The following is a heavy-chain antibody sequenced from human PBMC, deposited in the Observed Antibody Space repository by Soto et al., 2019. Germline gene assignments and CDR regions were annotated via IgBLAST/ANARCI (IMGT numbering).Heavy chain of an antibody. CDR3: ARGWGYYGSGVEVVDP. CDR1: GYTFTSYA. CDR2: INTNTGNP. J-gene: IGHJ5*02. Sequence: QVQLVQSGSELKKPGASVKVSCKASGYTFTSYAMNWVRQAPGQGLEWMGWINTNTGNPTYAQGFTGRFVFSWDTXVXXADLQIFSLEAEDTAVYDCARGWGYYGSGVEVVDPWGQGTLVTVSS. V-gene: IGHV7-4-1*01. D-gene: IGHD3-10*01.